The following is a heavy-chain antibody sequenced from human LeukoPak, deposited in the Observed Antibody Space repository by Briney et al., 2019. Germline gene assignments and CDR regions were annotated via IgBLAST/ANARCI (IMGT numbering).Heavy chain of an antibody. CDR3: AKGQRAALLVGYMDV. Sequence: GGSLRLSCAASGFTFSSYAMSWVRQAPGKGLEWVSAISGSGGSTYYADSVKGRFTISRDNSKNTLYLQMNSLRAEDTAVYYCAKGQRAALLVGYMDVWGKGTTVTVSS. V-gene: IGHV3-23*01. CDR1: GFTFSSYA. J-gene: IGHJ6*03. D-gene: IGHD6-6*01. CDR2: ISGSGGST.